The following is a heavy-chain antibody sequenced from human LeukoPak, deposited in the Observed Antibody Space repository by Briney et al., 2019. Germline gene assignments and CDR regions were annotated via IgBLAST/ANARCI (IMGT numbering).Heavy chain of an antibody. CDR2: IYYSGST. V-gene: IGHV4-39*07. CDR3: AREPYYYDSSGAFDI. Sequence: SKTLSLTCTVSGGSISSSSYYWGWIRQPPGKGLEWIGSIYYSGSTYYNPSLKSRVTISVDTSKNQFSLKLSSVTAADTAVYYCAREPYYYDSSGAFDIWGQGTMVTVSS. D-gene: IGHD3-22*01. CDR1: GGSISSSSYY. J-gene: IGHJ3*02.